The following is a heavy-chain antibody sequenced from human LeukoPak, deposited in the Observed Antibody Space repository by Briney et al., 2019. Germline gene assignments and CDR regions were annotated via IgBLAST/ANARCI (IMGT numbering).Heavy chain of an antibody. D-gene: IGHD2-15*01. CDR1: GFTFSNYA. V-gene: IGHV3-53*01. J-gene: IGHJ4*02. CDR2: IHRGGTT. CDR3: ARGRGSD. Sequence: GGSLRLSCVASGFTFSNYAMSWVRQAPGKGLEWVSIIHRGGTTYYADSVKGRFTTSRDSFRNTLNLQMNSLRAEDTAVYYCARGRGSDWGQGTLVTVSS.